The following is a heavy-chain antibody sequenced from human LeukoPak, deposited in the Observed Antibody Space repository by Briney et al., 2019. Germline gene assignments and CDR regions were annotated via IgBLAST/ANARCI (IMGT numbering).Heavy chain of an antibody. V-gene: IGHV3-33*01. CDR3: AREPERWLQLGGTFDY. CDR2: IWYVGSNK. Sequence: GGSLRLSCAASGFTFSSYGMHWVRQAPGKGLEWVAVIWYVGSNKYYADSVKGRFTISRDNSKNTLYLQMNSLRAEDTAVYYCAREPERWLQLGGTFDYWGQGTLVTVSS. J-gene: IGHJ4*02. D-gene: IGHD5-24*01. CDR1: GFTFSSYG.